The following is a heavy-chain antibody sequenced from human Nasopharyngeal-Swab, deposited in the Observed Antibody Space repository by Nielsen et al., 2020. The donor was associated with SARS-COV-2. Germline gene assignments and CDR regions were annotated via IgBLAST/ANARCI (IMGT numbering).Heavy chain of an antibody. CDR2: ISGSGGST. D-gene: IGHD6-19*01. V-gene: IGHV3-23*01. J-gene: IGHJ4*02. CDR3: ATPGYSSGWFIGHLGY. Sequence: GGSLRLSCAASGFTFSSYAMSWVRQAPGKGQEWVSAISGSGGSTYYADSVKGRFTISRDNSKNTLYLQMNSLRAEDTAVYYCATPGYSSGWFIGHLGYWGQGTLVTVSS. CDR1: GFTFSSYA.